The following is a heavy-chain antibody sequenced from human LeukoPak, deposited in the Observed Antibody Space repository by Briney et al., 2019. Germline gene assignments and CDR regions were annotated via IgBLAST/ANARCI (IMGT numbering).Heavy chain of an antibody. CDR2: ISAYNGNT. J-gene: IGHJ6*02. Sequence: ASVKVSCKASGYTFTHYAMHWVRQAPGQGLEWMGWISAYNGNTNYAQKLQGRVTMTTDTSTSTAYMELRSLRSDDTAVYYCARDVIGYCSGGSCHPSYYYYGMDVWGQGTTVTVSS. CDR1: GYTFTHYA. CDR3: ARDVIGYCSGGSCHPSYYYYGMDV. V-gene: IGHV1-18*01. D-gene: IGHD2-15*01.